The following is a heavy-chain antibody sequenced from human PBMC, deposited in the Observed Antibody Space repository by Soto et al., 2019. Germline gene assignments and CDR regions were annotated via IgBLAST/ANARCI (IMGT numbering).Heavy chain of an antibody. V-gene: IGHV3-48*03. D-gene: IGHD1-26*01. J-gene: IGHJ5*02. CDR1: GFSFSSYE. Sequence: SLRLSCAGSGFSFSSYEMNWVRQAPGKGLEWVSYISSSGSDTYYADSVKARFTISRDNAQNLLYLQMTRLRAEDTAVYYCASLSGSYGFDPWGQGTLVTVSS. CDR3: ASLSGSYGFDP. CDR2: ISSSGSDT.